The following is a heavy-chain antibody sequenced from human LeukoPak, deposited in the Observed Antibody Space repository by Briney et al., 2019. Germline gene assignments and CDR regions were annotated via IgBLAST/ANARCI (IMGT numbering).Heavy chain of an antibody. V-gene: IGHV3-30*18. CDR1: GFTFSRYG. D-gene: IGHD6-13*01. CDR3: AKDQQVGAAAYYFDS. J-gene: IGHJ4*02. Sequence: QAGGSLRLSCAASGFTFSRYGLHWVRQAPGKGLEWVAVIANDGKDIKYAESVKGRFSISRDNSESTLYLQMNSLRAEDTGVYYCAKDQQVGAAAYYFDSWGQGTLVTVPS. CDR2: IANDGKDI.